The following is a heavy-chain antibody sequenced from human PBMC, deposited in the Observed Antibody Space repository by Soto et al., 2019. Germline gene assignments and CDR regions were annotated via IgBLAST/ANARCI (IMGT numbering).Heavy chain of an antibody. Sequence: GGSLRLSCAASGFTFSSYAMSWVRQAPGKGLEWVSAISGSGGSTYYADSVKGRFTISRDNSKNTLYLQMNSLRAEDTAVYYCAKVYSPLHTIVVVPAAIFCFDYWGQGTLVTVSS. CDR3: AKVYSPLHTIVVVPAAIFCFDY. J-gene: IGHJ4*02. CDR1: GFTFSSYA. D-gene: IGHD2-2*01. CDR2: ISGSGGST. V-gene: IGHV3-23*01.